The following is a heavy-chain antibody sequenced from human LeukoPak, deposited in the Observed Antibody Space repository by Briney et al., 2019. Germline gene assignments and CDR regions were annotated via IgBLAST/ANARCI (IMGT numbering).Heavy chain of an antibody. CDR3: ARDMRAVAGSDAFDI. CDR1: GYTFTSYY. CDR2: INPSGGST. D-gene: IGHD6-19*01. J-gene: IGHJ3*02. V-gene: IGHV1-46*01. Sequence: ASVKVSCKASGYTFTSYYMHWVRQAPGQGLEWMGIINPSGGSTSYAQKFQGRVTMTRDTSTSTVYMELSSLRSEDTAVYYCARDMRAVAGSDAFDIWGQGTMVTVSS.